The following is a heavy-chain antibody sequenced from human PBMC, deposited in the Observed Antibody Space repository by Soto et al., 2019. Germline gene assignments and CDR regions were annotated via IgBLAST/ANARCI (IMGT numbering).Heavy chain of an antibody. D-gene: IGHD4-17*01. CDR2: MNPNSGNT. J-gene: IGHJ4*02. V-gene: IGHV1-8*01. CDR1: GYTFTSYD. CDR3: ARDVGHDYGDYFHY. Sequence: ASVKVSCKASGYTFTSYDINWVRQATGQGLEWMGWMNPNSGNTGYAQKFQGRVTMTRDTSTSTVYMELSSLRSEDTAVYYCARDVGHDYGDYFHYWGQGTLVTVSS.